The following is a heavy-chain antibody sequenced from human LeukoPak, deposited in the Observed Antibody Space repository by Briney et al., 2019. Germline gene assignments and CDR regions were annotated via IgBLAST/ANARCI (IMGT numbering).Heavy chain of an antibody. Sequence: ASVTVSCKASGYTFNRFGISWVRQAPGQGLEWLGWINTYSGNTKYGEKFQGRVKMTPDTSTSTVYMELTSLRSDDTAVYFCARDTPQHLKRFDHWGQGTLVTVSS. D-gene: IGHD1-1*01. V-gene: IGHV1-18*01. CDR1: GYTFNRFG. J-gene: IGHJ4*02. CDR2: INTYSGNT. CDR3: ARDTPQHLKRFDH.